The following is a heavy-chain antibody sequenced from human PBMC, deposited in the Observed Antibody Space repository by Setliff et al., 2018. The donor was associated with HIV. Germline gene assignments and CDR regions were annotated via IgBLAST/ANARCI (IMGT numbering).Heavy chain of an antibody. CDR1: GGSISSGGYY. Sequence: PSETLSLTCTVSGGSISSGGYYWSWIRQHPGKGLEWIGYIYYSGSTNYNPSLEGRVTISVDTSKNQFSLKLSSVTAADTAVYYCARTPEDYDQYFFDRWGQGTLVTVSS. J-gene: IGHJ4*02. D-gene: IGHD3-22*01. V-gene: IGHV4-61*08. CDR3: ARTPEDYDQYFFDR. CDR2: IYYSGST.